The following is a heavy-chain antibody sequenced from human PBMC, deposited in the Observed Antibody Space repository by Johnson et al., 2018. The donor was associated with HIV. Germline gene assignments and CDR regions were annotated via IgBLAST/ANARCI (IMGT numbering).Heavy chain of an antibody. CDR1: GFTFSNYG. CDR2: ITFEGSDK. CDR3: AKDLGIVGAVHRTFDI. V-gene: IGHV3-30*18. J-gene: IGHJ3*02. Sequence: QVQLVESGGGVVQPGRSLRLSSAASGFTFSNYGMHWVRQAPGKGLEWVAVITFEGSDKYYADSVKGRVTISRDDSKNTLYLQMNSLRAEDTAVYYCAKDLGIVGAVHRTFDIWGQGTMVTVSS. D-gene: IGHD1-26*01.